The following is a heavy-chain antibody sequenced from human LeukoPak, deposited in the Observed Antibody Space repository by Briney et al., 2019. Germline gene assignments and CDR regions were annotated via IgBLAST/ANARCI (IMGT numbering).Heavy chain of an antibody. J-gene: IGHJ4*02. D-gene: IGHD2-21*02. Sequence: KSSETLSLTCAVYGGSFSGYYWSWIRQPPGKGLEWIGEINHSGSTNYNPSLKSRVTISVDTSKNQFSLKLSSVTAADTAVYYCARRSRWVTIDYWGQGTLVTVSS. CDR3: ARRSRWVTIDY. CDR2: INHSGST. CDR1: GGSFSGYY. V-gene: IGHV4-34*01.